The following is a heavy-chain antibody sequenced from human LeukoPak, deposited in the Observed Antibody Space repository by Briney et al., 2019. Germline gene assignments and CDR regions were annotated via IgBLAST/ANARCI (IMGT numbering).Heavy chain of an antibody. Sequence: GGSLRLSCAASGFTFRSYWVSGVRQAPGEGLEGVANINQEGSQKYYVDSVKGRCTISRDNAKNALSLQMNSLTAEDTSVYYCARDVTSSWYGYDALDISGQRTTVTASS. D-gene: IGHD6-13*01. CDR1: GFTFRSYW. J-gene: IGHJ3*02. CDR3: ARDVTSSWYGYDALDI. V-gene: IGHV3-7*01. CDR2: INQEGSQK.